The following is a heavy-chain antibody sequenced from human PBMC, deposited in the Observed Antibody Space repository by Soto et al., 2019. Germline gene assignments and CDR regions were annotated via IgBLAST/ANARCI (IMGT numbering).Heavy chain of an antibody. V-gene: IGHV3-23*01. CDR3: EIQIDIVVVPAAPTHYYYGMDA. CDR2: ISGSGGST. Sequence: PGGSLRLSCAASGFTFSSYAMSWVRQAPGKGLEWASAISGSGGSTYYADSVKGRFTISRDNSKNTLYLQMNSLRAEDTAVYYCEIQIDIVVVPAAPTHYYYGMDAWGQGTTVTVSS. D-gene: IGHD2-2*01. CDR1: GFTFSSYA. J-gene: IGHJ6*02.